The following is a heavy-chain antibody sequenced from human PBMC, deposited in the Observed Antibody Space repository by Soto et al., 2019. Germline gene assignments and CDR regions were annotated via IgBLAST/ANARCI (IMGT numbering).Heavy chain of an antibody. V-gene: IGHV1-3*01. CDR2: INAGNGNT. CDR1: GYTFTSYA. J-gene: IGHJ6*02. Sequence: GPPVKVSCKASGYTFTSYAMHWVRQAPGQRLEWMGWINAGNGNTKYSQKFQGRVTITRDTSASTAYMELSSLRSEDTAVYYCARDHTIYNGMDVWGQGTTVTVSS. D-gene: IGHD3-3*01. CDR3: ARDHTIYNGMDV.